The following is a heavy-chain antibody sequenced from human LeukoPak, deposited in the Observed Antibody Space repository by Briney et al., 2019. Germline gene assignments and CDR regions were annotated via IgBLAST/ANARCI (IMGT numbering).Heavy chain of an antibody. V-gene: IGHV3-30*14. CDR1: GFTFSSYT. CDR2: ISYEGSNE. Sequence: GRSLRLSCAASGFTFSSYTMHWVRQAPGKGLEWVAVISYEGSNENYADSVKGRFTISRDNSKNTLYLQMNSLRAEDTAVYYCARESMVRGFHNWFDPWGQGTLVTVSS. CDR3: ARESMVRGFHNWFDP. D-gene: IGHD3-10*01. J-gene: IGHJ5*02.